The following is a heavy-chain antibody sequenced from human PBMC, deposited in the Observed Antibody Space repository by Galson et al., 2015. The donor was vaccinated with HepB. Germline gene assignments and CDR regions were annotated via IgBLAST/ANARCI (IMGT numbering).Heavy chain of an antibody. CDR2: IIPIFGTT. J-gene: IGHJ6*02. Sequence: SVKVSCKASGGTFSNHAISWVRQAPGQGLEWMGGIIPIFGTTSYAQKFQGRVTITADESTSTAYMELSSLRSEDTAVYFCARDYSSGWYQDGMDVWGQGTTVTVSS. D-gene: IGHD6-19*01. CDR1: GGTFSNHA. CDR3: ARDYSSGWYQDGMDV. V-gene: IGHV1-69*13.